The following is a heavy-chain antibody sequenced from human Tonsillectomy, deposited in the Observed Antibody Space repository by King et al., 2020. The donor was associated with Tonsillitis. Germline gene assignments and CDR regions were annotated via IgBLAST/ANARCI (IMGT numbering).Heavy chain of an antibody. J-gene: IGHJ3*02. V-gene: IGHV3-30*04. CDR2: ISYDGSNK. Sequence: QVQLVESGGGVVQPGRSLRLSCAASGLTFSSYAMHWVRQAPGKGLEWVAVISYDGSNKYYADSVKGRFTISRDNSKNTLYLQMNSLRAEDTAVYYCASARGGTWIQMGPGAFDIWGQGTMVTVSS. CDR1: GLTFSSYA. D-gene: IGHD5-18*01. CDR3: ASARGGTWIQMGPGAFDI.